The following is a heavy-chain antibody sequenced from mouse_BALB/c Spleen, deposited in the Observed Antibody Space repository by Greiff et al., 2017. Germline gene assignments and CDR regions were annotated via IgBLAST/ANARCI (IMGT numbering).Heavy chain of an antibody. Sequence: VQLQQSGAELVKPGASVKLSCTASGFNIKDTYMHWVKQRPEQGLEWIGRIDPANGNTKYDPKFQGKATITADTSSNTAYLQLSSLTSEDTDVYYCARSYDVGAWFAYWGQGTLVTVSA. CDR1: GFNIKDTY. V-gene: IGHV14-3*02. J-gene: IGHJ3*01. D-gene: IGHD2-12*01. CDR2: IDPANGNT. CDR3: ARSYDVGAWFAY.